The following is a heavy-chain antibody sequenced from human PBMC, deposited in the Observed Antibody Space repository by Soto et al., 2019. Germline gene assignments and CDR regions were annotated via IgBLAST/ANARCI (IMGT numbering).Heavy chain of an antibody. CDR3: GRQIASCLDSFDY. Sequence: SETLSLTCTVSGDSISSSSHYWGWIRQPPWKGLEWIGSIYYSGTTHYNPSLKSRVIITGDSPKNQFYLKVNSVTAADTAVYYCGRQIASCLDSFDYWCQGXLVTVFS. J-gene: IGHJ4*02. D-gene: IGHD2-2*01. V-gene: IGHV4-39*01. CDR1: GDSISSSSHY. CDR2: IYYSGTT.